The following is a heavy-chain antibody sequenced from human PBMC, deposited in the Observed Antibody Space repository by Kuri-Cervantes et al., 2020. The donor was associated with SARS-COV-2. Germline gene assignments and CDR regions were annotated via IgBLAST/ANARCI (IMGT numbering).Heavy chain of an antibody. Sequence: SETLSLTCTVSGGSISSYYWSWIRQPPGKGLEWIGYIYYSGSTNYNPSLKSRVTISVDTSKTQFSLKLSSVTAADTAVYYCARGRIPWQQLAHYYYYGMDVWGQGTTVTVSS. CDR3: ARGRIPWQQLAHYYYYGMDV. V-gene: IGHV4-59*12. CDR2: IYYSGST. CDR1: GGSISSYY. D-gene: IGHD6-13*01. J-gene: IGHJ6*02.